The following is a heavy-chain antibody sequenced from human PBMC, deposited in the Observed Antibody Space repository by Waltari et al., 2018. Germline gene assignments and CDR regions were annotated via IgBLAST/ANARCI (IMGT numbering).Heavy chain of an antibody. CDR2: IYTSGST. D-gene: IGHD3-3*01. Sequence: QVQLQESGPGLVKPSETLSLTCTVSGGSISSYYWSWIRQPAGKGLEWIGRIYTSGSTNYNPSLKSRVTMSVDTSKNQFSLKLSSVTAADTAVYYCAREGSTYYDFWSGYYPYYYYYGMDVWGQGTTVTVSS. CDR1: GGSISSYY. V-gene: IGHV4-4*07. CDR3: AREGSTYYDFWSGYYPYYYYYGMDV. J-gene: IGHJ6*02.